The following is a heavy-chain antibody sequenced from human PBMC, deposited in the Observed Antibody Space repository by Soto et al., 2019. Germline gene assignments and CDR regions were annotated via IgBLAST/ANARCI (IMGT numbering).Heavy chain of an antibody. D-gene: IGHD3-10*01. CDR3: AHSKGRGSGSYLEDWFDP. CDR1: GFSLSTSGVG. Sequence: SGPTLVNPTQTLTLTCTFSGFSLSTSGVGVGWIRQPPGKALEWLALIYWDDDKRYSPSLKSRLTITKDTSKNQVVLTMTNMDPVDTATYYCAHSKGRGSGSYLEDWFDPWGQGTLVTVSS. J-gene: IGHJ5*02. V-gene: IGHV2-5*02. CDR2: IYWDDDK.